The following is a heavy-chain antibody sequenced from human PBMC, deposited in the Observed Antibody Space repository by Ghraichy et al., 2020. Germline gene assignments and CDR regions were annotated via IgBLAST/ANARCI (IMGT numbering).Heavy chain of an antibody. D-gene: IGHD3-3*01. V-gene: IGHV3-21*01. J-gene: IGHJ4*02. CDR1: GFTFSSYN. Sequence: GALRLSCAASGFTFSSYNVNWVRQAPGKGLEWVSTISSSSSYIYYADSVKGRFTISRDNAKNSLYLQMNGLRAEDTAVYYCARDTFITIFGVAGFDYWGQGTLVTVSS. CDR3: ARDTFITIFGVAGFDY. CDR2: ISSSSSYI.